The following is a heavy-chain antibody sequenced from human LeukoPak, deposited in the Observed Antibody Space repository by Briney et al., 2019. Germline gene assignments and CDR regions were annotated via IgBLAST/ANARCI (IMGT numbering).Heavy chain of an antibody. CDR3: ARGRDSSETRNDY. D-gene: IGHD3-22*01. CDR2: INHSGST. V-gene: IGHV4-34*01. J-gene: IGHJ4*02. CDR1: GGSFSGYY. Sequence: SETLPLTCAVYGGSFSGYYWSWLRQPPGKGLEWIGEINHSGSTNYNPSLTSRATISVDTSKNQFSLKLSSVTAADTAVYYCARGRDSSETRNDYWGQGTLVTASS.